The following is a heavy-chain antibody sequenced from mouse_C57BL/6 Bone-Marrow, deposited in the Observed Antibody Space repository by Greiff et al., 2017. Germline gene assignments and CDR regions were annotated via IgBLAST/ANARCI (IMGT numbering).Heavy chain of an antibody. J-gene: IGHJ3*01. CDR1: GFTFSDYG. Sequence: EVQRVESGGGLVKPGGSLKLSCAASGFTFSDYGMHWVRQAPEKGLEWVAYISSGSSTIYYADTVQGRFTISRDNAKNTLFLQMTSLRSEDTAMYYCARGRFIYYGNFAWFAYWGQGTLVTVSA. CDR3: ARGRFIYYGNFAWFAY. D-gene: IGHD2-1*01. CDR2: ISSGSSTI. V-gene: IGHV5-17*01.